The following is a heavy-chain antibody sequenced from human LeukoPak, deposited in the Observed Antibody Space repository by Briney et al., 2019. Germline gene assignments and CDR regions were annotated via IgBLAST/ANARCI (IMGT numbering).Heavy chain of an antibody. Sequence: SETLSLTCAVYGGSFSGYYWSWIRQPPGKGLEWIGEINHSGSTNYNPSLKSRVTISVDTSKNQFSLKLSSVTAADTAVYYCAGITIFGVVIKDYWGQGTLATVSS. V-gene: IGHV4-34*01. CDR3: AGITIFGVVIKDY. CDR2: INHSGST. CDR1: GGSFSGYY. J-gene: IGHJ4*02. D-gene: IGHD3-3*01.